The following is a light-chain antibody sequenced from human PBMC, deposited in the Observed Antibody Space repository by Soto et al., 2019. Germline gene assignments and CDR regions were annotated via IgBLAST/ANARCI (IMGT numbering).Light chain of an antibody. V-gene: IGKV3-15*01. CDR2: DAS. CDR1: QGVGST. CDR3: QQYNNWPPWT. J-gene: IGKJ1*01. Sequence: ELVLTQSPATLSVSPGERATLSCRASQGVGSTLAWYQQAPGQAPRLLIYDASTRATGIPARFSGSGSGTEFSLTISSLQSEDFAVYYCQQYNNWPPWTFGQGTKVEIK.